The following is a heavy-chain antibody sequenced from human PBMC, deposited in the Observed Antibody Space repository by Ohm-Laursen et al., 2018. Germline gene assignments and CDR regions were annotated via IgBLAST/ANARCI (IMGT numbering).Heavy chain of an antibody. D-gene: IGHD3-10*01. CDR2: IGDGGYTT. CDR3: AKYGSGKYVDS. Sequence: SLRLSCAAAGFTFSTYTMGWVRQAPGKGLEWVSSIGDGGYTTHYADSVKGRFSISRVNSKNTLYLQMDSLRAEDTAVYYCAKYGSGKYVDSWGQGTLVTASS. V-gene: IGHV3-23*01. CDR1: GFTFSTYT. J-gene: IGHJ4*02.